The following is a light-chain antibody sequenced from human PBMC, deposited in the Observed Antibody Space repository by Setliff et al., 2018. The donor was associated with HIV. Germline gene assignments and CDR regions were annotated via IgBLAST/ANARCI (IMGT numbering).Light chain of an antibody. CDR2: EVS. Sequence: QSALTQPASVSGSPGQSITTSCTGTSSDVGAYNYVSWYQQHPGKAPKLMIYEVSNRPSGVSNRFSGSKSGNTASLTISGLQAEDEADYYCSSYITNSTSDVFGTGTKVTVL. V-gene: IGLV2-14*01. CDR3: SSYITNSTSDV. J-gene: IGLJ1*01. CDR1: SSDVGAYNY.